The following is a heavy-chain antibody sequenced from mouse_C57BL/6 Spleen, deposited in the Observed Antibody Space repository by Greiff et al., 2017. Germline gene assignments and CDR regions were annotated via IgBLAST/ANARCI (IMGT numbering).Heavy chain of an antibody. CDR1: GFNIKNTS. Sequence: EVQLQQSVAELVRPGASVKLSCTASGFNIKNTSMHWVKQRPEQGLEWIGRIDPANGNTKYDPKFQGKATITADTTSNTAYLQLSSLTSEDTAICYCARILLTGYYFDYWGQGTTLTVSS. CDR2: IDPANGNT. J-gene: IGHJ2*01. CDR3: ARILLTGYYFDY. D-gene: IGHD2-10*01. V-gene: IGHV14-3*01.